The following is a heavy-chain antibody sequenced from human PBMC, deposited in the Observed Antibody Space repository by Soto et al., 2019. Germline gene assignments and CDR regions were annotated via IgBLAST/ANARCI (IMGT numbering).Heavy chain of an antibody. V-gene: IGHV3-13*04. Sequence: PGGSLRLSCVASGFTFSNYDMHWVRQTTGKGLEWVSAIGTAGDTYYPGSVKGRFTISREDAKNSLYLQMNSLTAGDTAVYYCARGTSGHQYDYWGQGTLVTVSS. CDR2: IGTAGDT. J-gene: IGHJ4*02. CDR1: GFTFSNYD. D-gene: IGHD5-12*01. CDR3: ARGTSGHQYDY.